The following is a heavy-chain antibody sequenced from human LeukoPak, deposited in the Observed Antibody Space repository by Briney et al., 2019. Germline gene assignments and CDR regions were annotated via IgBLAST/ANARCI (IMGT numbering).Heavy chain of an antibody. J-gene: IGHJ4*02. Sequence: GGSLRLSRTASGXTFRSFEVNWVRQAPGKGPEWVSYISSSGTTIYYADSVKGRFTISRDNAKNSLYLQMNSLRAEDTAVYYCARRYGSSDYWGQGTLVTVSS. CDR2: ISSSGTTI. D-gene: IGHD3-10*01. V-gene: IGHV3-48*03. CDR1: GXTFRSFE. CDR3: ARRYGSSDY.